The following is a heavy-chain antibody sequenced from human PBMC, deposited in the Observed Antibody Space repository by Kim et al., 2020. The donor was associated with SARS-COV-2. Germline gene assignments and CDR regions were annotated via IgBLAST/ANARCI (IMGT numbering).Heavy chain of an antibody. CDR1: GFAFATYW. D-gene: IGHD6-19*01. Sequence: GGSLRLSCAASGFAFATYWIHWVRQVPGKGPVWVSSINTGGSYSNNADAVKGRFTNSRDNAKNTVYLQMDILRVEDTDVSYCERSVAVGTFDPWCPGNLVLVS. J-gene: IGHJ5*02. CDR2: INTGGSYS. CDR3: ERSVAVGTFDP. V-gene: IGHV3-74*01.